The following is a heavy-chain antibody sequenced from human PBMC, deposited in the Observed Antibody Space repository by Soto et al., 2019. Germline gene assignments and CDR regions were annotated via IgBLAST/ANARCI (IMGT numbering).Heavy chain of an antibody. J-gene: IGHJ5*02. CDR2: ISSNSAYI. D-gene: IGHD6-13*01. CDR1: GFTFRSFT. Sequence: GGSLRLSCAASGFTFRSFTMNWVRQAPGKGLEWVSTISSNSAYIYYTDALRGRFTISRDNAKNSLHLQMNSLRAEDTAVYYCTRDASRDSSARGWFNPWGPGSLVTVS. V-gene: IGHV3-21*01. CDR3: TRDASRDSSARGWFNP.